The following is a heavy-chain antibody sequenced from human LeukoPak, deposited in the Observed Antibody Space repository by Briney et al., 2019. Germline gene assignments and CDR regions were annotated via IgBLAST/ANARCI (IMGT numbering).Heavy chain of an antibody. J-gene: IGHJ3*02. CDR1: GYTLTELS. CDR3: ATKKRSYDYVWGSCRDAFDI. Sequence: ASVKVSCKVSGYTLTELSMHWVRQAPGKGLEWMGGFDPEDGETIYAQKFQGRVTMTEDTSTDTAYMELSSLRSEDTAVYYCATKKRSYDYVWGSCRDAFDIWGQGTMVTVSS. V-gene: IGHV1-24*01. CDR2: FDPEDGET. D-gene: IGHD3-16*01.